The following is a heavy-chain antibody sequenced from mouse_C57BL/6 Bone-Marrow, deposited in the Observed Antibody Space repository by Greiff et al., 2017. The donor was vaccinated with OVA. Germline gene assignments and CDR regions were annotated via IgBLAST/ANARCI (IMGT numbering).Heavy chain of an antibody. CDR3: ARSEAHWYFDV. Sequence: VQLQQSGAELVRPGTSVKMSCKASGYTFTNYWIGWAKQRPGHGLEWIGDIYPGGGYTNYNEKFKGKATLTADKSSSTAYMQFSSLTSEDSAIYYCARSEAHWYFDVWGTGTTVTVSS. V-gene: IGHV1-63*01. J-gene: IGHJ1*03. CDR2: IYPGGGYT. CDR1: GYTFTNYW.